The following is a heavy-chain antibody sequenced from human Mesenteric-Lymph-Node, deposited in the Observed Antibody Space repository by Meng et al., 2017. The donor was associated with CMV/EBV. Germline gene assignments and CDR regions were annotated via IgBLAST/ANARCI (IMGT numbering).Heavy chain of an antibody. CDR2: IYSGGSST. Sequence: GESLKISCAASGFTFSSYTMSWVRQAPGEGLEWVSLIYSGGSSTAYADSVKGRFTVSRDNSKTTLYLQMTSLRAEDTAVYYCAKDHIVGPSSDAFDIWGQGTMVTVSS. V-gene: IGHV3-23*03. D-gene: IGHD1-26*01. CDR1: GFTFSSYT. J-gene: IGHJ3*02. CDR3: AKDHIVGPSSDAFDI.